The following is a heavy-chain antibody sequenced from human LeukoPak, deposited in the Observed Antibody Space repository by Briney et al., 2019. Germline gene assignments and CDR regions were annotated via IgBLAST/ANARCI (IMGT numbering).Heavy chain of an antibody. V-gene: IGHV3-23*01. Sequence: GGSLRLSCAASRVTFSSYAMSWVRQAPGKGLEWVSAIRDSGVSTYYAYSMKGRFTISRDNSKNTLYLQLNSLRAEDSAVYYCAKDGGYCSSATCYAWDYWGQGTLVTVSS. D-gene: IGHD2-2*03. J-gene: IGHJ4*02. CDR2: IRDSGVST. CDR3: AKDGGYCSSATCYAWDY. CDR1: RVTFSSYA.